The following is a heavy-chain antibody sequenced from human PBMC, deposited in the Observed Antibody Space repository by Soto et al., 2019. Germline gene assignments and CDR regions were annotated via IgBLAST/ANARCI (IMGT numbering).Heavy chain of an antibody. CDR2: ISYDGSNK. Sequence: PGWSLRLSCSASGFSFSSYAMHWFRQAPGKGLEWVALISYDGSNKYYADSVKGRFTISRDSSKNTLYLQMNSLRVEDTAVYYCARTAAAAYYYGMDVWGQGTTVTVSS. V-gene: IGHV3-30-3*01. D-gene: IGHD6-13*01. CDR3: ARTAAAAYYYGMDV. CDR1: GFSFSSYA. J-gene: IGHJ6*02.